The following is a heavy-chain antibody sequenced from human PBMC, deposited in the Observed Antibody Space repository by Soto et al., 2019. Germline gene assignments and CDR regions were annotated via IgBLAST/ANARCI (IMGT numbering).Heavy chain of an antibody. CDR3: TRGHGLNGASFDY. Sequence: QVQLVQSGAEVKKPGSSVKVSCKTSGGTFSSYSVSWVRQAPGQGLEWMGGIIPIFGIPTYAQKFQVRVTISADESTSTASMELSGLRSEDTAIYYCTRGHGLNGASFDYWGQGTLVTVSS. CDR2: IIPIFGIP. V-gene: IGHV1-69*01. D-gene: IGHD7-27*01. J-gene: IGHJ4*02. CDR1: GGTFSSYS.